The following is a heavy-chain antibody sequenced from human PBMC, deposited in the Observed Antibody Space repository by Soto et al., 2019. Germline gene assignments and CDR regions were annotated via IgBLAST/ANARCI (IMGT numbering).Heavy chain of an antibody. CDR1: GFTFSSYA. CDR2: ISGSGGST. CDR3: AKGGASLGRGAFDI. J-gene: IGHJ3*02. Sequence: EVQLLESGGGLVHPGGSLRLSCAASGFTFSSYAMSWVRQAPGKGLEWVSGISGSGGSTYYADSVKGRFTISRDNSKNTLYLQMNSLRAEDTALYYCAKGGASLGRGAFDIWGLGTMVTVSS. V-gene: IGHV3-23*01. D-gene: IGHD1-26*01.